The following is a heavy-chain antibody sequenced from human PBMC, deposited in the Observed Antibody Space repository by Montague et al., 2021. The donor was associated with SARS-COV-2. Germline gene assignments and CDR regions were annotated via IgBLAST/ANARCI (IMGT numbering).Heavy chain of an antibody. V-gene: IGHV2-5*02. J-gene: IGHJ4*02. Sequence: PALVKPTQTLTLTCTFSGFSLSTSGVGVGWIRQPPGKALEWLALIYWDDDKRYSPSLKSRLTITKDTSKNQVVLTVTNMDPVDTATYYCAHRRLHTGSFDXWGQGALVTVSS. D-gene: IGHD1-26*01. CDR2: IYWDDDK. CDR3: AHRRLHTGSFDX. CDR1: GFSLSTSGVG.